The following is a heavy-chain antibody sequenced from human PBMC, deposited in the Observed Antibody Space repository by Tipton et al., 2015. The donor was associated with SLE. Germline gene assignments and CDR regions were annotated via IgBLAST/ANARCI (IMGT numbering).Heavy chain of an antibody. CDR3: ARDNSGSPDY. CDR2: ISWDGGST. D-gene: IGHD3-22*01. CDR1: GFTFDDYA. Sequence: SLRLSCAASGFTFDDYAMHWVRQAPGKGLEWVSLISWDGGSTYYADSVKGRFTISRDNSKNSLYLQMNSLRAEDTAVYYCARDNSGSPDYWGQGTLVTVSS. V-gene: IGHV3-43D*03. J-gene: IGHJ4*02.